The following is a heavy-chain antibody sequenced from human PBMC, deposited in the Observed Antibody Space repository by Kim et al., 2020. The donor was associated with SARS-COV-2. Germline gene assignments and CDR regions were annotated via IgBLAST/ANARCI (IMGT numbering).Heavy chain of an antibody. V-gene: IGHV3-48*02. Sequence: GGSLRLSCAASGFTFSSYSMNWVRQAPGKGLKWVSYIRSNSSTIYYADSVKGRFTISRDNAKNSLYLQMNSLRDEDTAVYYCAREKGVYYDSSGYPRPYNWFDPWGQGTLVTVSS. J-gene: IGHJ5*02. CDR2: IRSNSSTI. CDR3: AREKGVYYDSSGYPRPYNWFDP. CDR1: GFTFSSYS. D-gene: IGHD3-22*01.